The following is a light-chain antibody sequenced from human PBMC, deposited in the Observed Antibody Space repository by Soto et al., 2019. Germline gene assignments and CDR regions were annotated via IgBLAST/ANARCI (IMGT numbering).Light chain of an antibody. CDR2: WAS. Sequence: DIVMTQSPGSLSVSLVERATINCTSSQSLLRRFTLKDSLAWYQQNPGQPPKLLIYWASTRESGVPERFSGSGSGTDFTLTIRSLQAEDVATYYCQQYHTTPLTFGGGTKVDIK. J-gene: IGKJ4*01. V-gene: IGKV4-1*01. CDR1: QSLLRRFTLKDS. CDR3: QQYHTTPLT.